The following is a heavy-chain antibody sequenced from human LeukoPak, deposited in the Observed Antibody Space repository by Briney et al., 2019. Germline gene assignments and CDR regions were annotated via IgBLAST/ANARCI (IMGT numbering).Heavy chain of an antibody. CDR1: GFTFSSYA. CDR3: ATMVTSPTYYYDSSGYEDY. J-gene: IGHJ4*02. Sequence: GESLRLSSAASGFTFSSYAMSWVPQAPAKLLEWVSAIIGSGGSTYYADSVKRRFTISSDNSKNTLYLQMNSLRAEDTSVYYCATMVTSPTYYYDSSGYEDYWGQGTLVTVSS. CDR2: IIGSGGST. D-gene: IGHD3-22*01. V-gene: IGHV3-23*01.